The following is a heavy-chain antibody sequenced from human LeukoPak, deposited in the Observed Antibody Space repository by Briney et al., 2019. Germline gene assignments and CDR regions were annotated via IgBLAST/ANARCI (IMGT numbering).Heavy chain of an antibody. V-gene: IGHV3-21*01. Sequence: PGGSLRLSCAGSGFTFSRFSMYWVRQAPGKGLECVTSISATSSHIYDADSVRGRFTISRDNAQNSLNLQMNSLRAEDTAVYYCATSSNAPGNHWGQGTLVTVSS. CDR3: ATSSNAPGNH. D-gene: IGHD2-2*01. CDR1: GFTFSRFS. J-gene: IGHJ5*02. CDR2: ISATSSHI.